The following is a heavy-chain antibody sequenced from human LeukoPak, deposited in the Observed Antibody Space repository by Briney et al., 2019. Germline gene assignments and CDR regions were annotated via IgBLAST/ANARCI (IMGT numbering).Heavy chain of an antibody. CDR3: ASGPDKVAFDI. Sequence: SETLSLTCSVSGGSISTYYWSWVRQPAGKGLEWIGRIYSSGGTDYNPSLKSRVTISVDTSKNQFSLKLSSVTAADTAVYYCASGPDKVAFDIWGQGTMVTVSS. CDR2: IYSSGGT. J-gene: IGHJ3*02. CDR1: GGSISTYY. V-gene: IGHV4-4*07.